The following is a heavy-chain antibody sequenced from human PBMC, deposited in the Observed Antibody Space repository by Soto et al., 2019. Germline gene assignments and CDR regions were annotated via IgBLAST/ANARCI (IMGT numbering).Heavy chain of an antibody. V-gene: IGHV3-23*01. Sequence: GGSLRLSCAASGFTFSNYAMSWVRQAPGKGLEWVSSIAGGDSSTFYADSVKGRCTISRDNSKNMLYLQMNSLSAEDTAVYYCAKDPPRSRLPWVDSWGQGTLVTVSS. D-gene: IGHD2-21*02. CDR3: AKDPPRSRLPWVDS. J-gene: IGHJ4*02. CDR1: GFTFSNYA. CDR2: IAGGDSST.